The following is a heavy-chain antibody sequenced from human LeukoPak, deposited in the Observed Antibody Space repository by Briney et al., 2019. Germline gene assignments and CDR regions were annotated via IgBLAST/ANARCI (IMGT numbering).Heavy chain of an antibody. CDR3: ARDRYSSY. Sequence: QAGGSLRLSCAASGFTFSDYYMSWVRQAPGKGLEWVANIKEDGSEKYHVNSVKGRFTISRDNAKTSLYLQMNSLRVEDTAVYYCARDRYSSYWGQGILVTVSS. V-gene: IGHV3-7*01. J-gene: IGHJ4*02. CDR2: IKEDGSEK. CDR1: GFTFSDYY. D-gene: IGHD2-15*01.